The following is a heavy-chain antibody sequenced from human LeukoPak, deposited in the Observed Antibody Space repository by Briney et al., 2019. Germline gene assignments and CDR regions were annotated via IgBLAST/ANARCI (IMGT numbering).Heavy chain of an antibody. V-gene: IGHV4-34*01. Sequence: SETLSLTCAVYGGSFSGYYWSWIRQPPGKGLEWIGEINHSGSTNYNPSLKSRVTISVDTSKNQFSLKLRSVTAADTAVYYCARDVAAHLGNYFDYWGQGTLVTVSS. CDR1: GGSFSGYY. D-gene: IGHD6-6*01. CDR2: INHSGST. J-gene: IGHJ4*02. CDR3: ARDVAAHLGNYFDY.